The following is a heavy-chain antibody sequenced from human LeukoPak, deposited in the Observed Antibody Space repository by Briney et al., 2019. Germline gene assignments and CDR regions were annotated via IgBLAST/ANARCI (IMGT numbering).Heavy chain of an antibody. CDR3: AKDISRAGEGSYSHFRYAFDI. CDR2: ISGSGGST. V-gene: IGHV3-23*01. D-gene: IGHD2-15*01. CDR1: GFTFSSYA. Sequence: PGGSLRLSCAASGFTFSSYAMSWVRQAPGKGLEWVSAISGSGGSTYYADSVKGRFTISRDNSKNTLYLQMNSLRAEDTAVYYCAKDISRAGEGSYSHFRYAFDIWGQGTMVTVSS. J-gene: IGHJ3*02.